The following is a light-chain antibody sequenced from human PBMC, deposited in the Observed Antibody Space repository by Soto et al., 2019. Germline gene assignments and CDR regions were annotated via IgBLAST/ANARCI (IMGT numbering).Light chain of an antibody. CDR2: DVN. CDR1: SSDVGDYNY. V-gene: IGLV2-14*01. J-gene: IGLJ1*01. CDR3: SSYTSINTAYV. Sequence: QSVLTQPASVSGSPGQSITISCTGTSSDVGDYNYVSWYQQYPGKAPKLVIYDVNNRPSGVSNRFSGSKSGSTASLIISGLQAEDEADYYCSSYTSINTAYVFGTGTKDTDL.